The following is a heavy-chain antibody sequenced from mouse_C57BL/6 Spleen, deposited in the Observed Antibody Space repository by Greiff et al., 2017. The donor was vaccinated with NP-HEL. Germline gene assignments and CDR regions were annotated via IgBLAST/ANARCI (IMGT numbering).Heavy chain of an antibody. CDR3: AREGLYDYETWFAY. Sequence: QVQLQQPGTELVKPGASVKLSCKSSGYTFTSYWMHWVKQRPGQGLEWIGNINPSNGGTNYNEKFKSKATLTVDKSSSTAYMQLSSLTSEDSAVYYCAREGLYDYETWFAYWGQGTLVTVSA. D-gene: IGHD2-4*01. V-gene: IGHV1-53*01. J-gene: IGHJ3*01. CDR1: GYTFTSYW. CDR2: INPSNGGT.